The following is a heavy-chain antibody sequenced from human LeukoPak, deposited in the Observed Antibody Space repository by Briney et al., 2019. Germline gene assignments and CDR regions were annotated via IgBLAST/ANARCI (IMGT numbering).Heavy chain of an antibody. V-gene: IGHV3-48*04. CDR1: EFTVSSYS. CDR3: ARGTAGANYFQH. J-gene: IGHJ1*01. Sequence: GGSLRLSCAASEFTVSSYSMNWVRQAPGKGLEWVSYISSSSSTIYYADSVKGRFTISRDDAKNSLYLQMNSLRAEDTAVYYCARGTAGANYFQHWGQGTLVTVSS. D-gene: IGHD1-26*01. CDR2: ISSSSSTI.